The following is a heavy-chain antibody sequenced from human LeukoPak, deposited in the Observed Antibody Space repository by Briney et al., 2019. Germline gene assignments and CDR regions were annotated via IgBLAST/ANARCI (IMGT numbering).Heavy chain of an antibody. D-gene: IGHD3-22*01. Sequence: SVKVSCKASGFTFTSSAMQWVRQARGQRLEWIGWIVVGSSNTNYAQKFQERVTITRDMSTSTAYMELSSLRSEDTAVYYCAADQEIGAASYYYDSLAGIGVWGQGTTVTVSS. V-gene: IGHV1-58*02. CDR1: GFTFTSSA. J-gene: IGHJ6*02. CDR3: AADQEIGAASYYYDSLAGIGV. CDR2: IVVGSSNT.